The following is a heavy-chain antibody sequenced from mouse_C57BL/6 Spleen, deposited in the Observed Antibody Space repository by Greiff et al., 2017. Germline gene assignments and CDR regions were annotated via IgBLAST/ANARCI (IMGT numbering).Heavy chain of an antibody. D-gene: IGHD1-1*01. V-gene: IGHV1-7*01. Sequence: QVHVKQSGAELAKPGASVKLSCKASGYTFTSYWMHWVKQRPGQGLAWIGYINPSSGYTKYNQKFKDKATLTADKSSSTAYMQLSSLTYEDSAVYYCANYYGSSYGYAMDYWGQGTSVTVSS. J-gene: IGHJ4*01. CDR3: ANYYGSSYGYAMDY. CDR2: INPSSGYT. CDR1: GYTFTSYW.